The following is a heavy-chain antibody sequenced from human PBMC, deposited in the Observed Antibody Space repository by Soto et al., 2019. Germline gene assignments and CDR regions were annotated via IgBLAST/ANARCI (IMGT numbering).Heavy chain of an antibody. CDR3: ARAAQLVKNWFDP. D-gene: IGHD6-13*01. J-gene: IGHJ5*02. CDR2: IYHSGTT. CDR1: GVSISSSSW. V-gene: IGHV4-4*02. Sequence: SETLSLTCAVSGVSISSSSWWVLVRQPPGKGLEWIGEIYHSGTTNYNPSLKSRVTISVDKSKNHFSLRLTSVTAADTAVYYCARAAQLVKNWFDPWGQGTLVTVSS.